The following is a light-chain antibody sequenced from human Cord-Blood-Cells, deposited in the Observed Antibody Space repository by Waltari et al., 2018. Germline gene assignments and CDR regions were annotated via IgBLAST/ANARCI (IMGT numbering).Light chain of an antibody. CDR3: QQYYSTPIT. V-gene: IGKV4-1*01. CDR1: QSVLYSSNNMNY. CDR2: WAS. Sequence: IVMTPSPDSLAGSLGERATINCKSSQSVLYSSNNMNYLAWYQQKPGQPPKLLIYWASTRESGVPDRFSGSGSGTDFTLTISSLQAEDVAVYYCQQYYSTPITFGPGTRLEIK. J-gene: IGKJ5*01.